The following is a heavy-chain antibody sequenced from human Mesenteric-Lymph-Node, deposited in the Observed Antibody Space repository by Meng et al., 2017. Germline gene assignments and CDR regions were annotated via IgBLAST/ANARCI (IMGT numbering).Heavy chain of an antibody. CDR1: GGSFSGYY. CDR2: SNHSGST. CDR3: ARGCVVGATYPTNWFDP. D-gene: IGHD1-26*01. J-gene: IGHJ5*02. V-gene: IGHV4-34*01. Sequence: QGQLHTCGAGLLKPSDTLSLTCAVYGGSFSGYYWTWIRQPPGKGLEWIGESNHSGSTNYNPSLKSRVTISVDTSKNQFSLKLSSVTAADTPVYYCARGCVVGATYPTNWFDPWGQGTLVTVSS.